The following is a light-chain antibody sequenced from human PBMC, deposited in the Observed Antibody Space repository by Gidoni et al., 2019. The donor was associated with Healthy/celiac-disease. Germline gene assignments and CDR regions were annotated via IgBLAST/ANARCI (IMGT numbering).Light chain of an antibody. Sequence: AIRMTQSPSSFSASTGDRVTITCRASQGISSYLAWYQQKPGKAPKLLIYAASTLQSGVPSRFSGSGSGTDFTITISCLQSEDFATYYCQQYYSYPVHFGQGTKLEIK. CDR1: QGISSY. J-gene: IGKJ2*01. V-gene: IGKV1-8*01. CDR2: AAS. CDR3: QQYYSYPVH.